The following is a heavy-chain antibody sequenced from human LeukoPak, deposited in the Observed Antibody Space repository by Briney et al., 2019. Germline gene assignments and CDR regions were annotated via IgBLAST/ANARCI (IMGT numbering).Heavy chain of an antibody. CDR2: ISSSSSTI. CDR3: ARDQYDILTGYYRYFQH. V-gene: IGHV3-48*01. CDR1: GFTFSSYN. Sequence: GGSLRLSCAASGFTFSSYNMNWVRQAPGKGLEWVSYISSSSSTIYYADSVKGRFTISRDNSKNTLYLQMNSLRAEDTAVYYCARDQYDILTGYYRYFQHWGQGTLVTVSS. J-gene: IGHJ1*01. D-gene: IGHD3-9*01.